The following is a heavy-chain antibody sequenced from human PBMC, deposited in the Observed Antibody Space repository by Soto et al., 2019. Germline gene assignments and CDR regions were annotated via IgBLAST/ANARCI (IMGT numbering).Heavy chain of an antibody. CDR2: ISSSGSTI. V-gene: IGHV3-11*01. CDR3: ASGVAAARIYYGMDV. J-gene: IGHJ6*02. CDR1: GFTFSDYY. Sequence: PGGSLRLSCAASGFTFSDYYMSWIRQAPGKGLEWVSYISSSGSTIYYADSVKGRFTISRDNAKNSLYLQMNSLRAEDTAVYYCASGVAAARIYYGMDVWGQGTTVTVSS. D-gene: IGHD3-3*01.